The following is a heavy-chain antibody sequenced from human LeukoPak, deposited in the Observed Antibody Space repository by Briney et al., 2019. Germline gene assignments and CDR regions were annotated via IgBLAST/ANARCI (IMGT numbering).Heavy chain of an antibody. D-gene: IGHD6-13*01. Sequence: PGGSLRLSCAASGFTFSSYGMSWVRQAPGKGLEWVSAISGSGGSTYYAGSVKGRFTISRDNSKHTLYLQMNSLRAEDTAVYYCAKEGIAAAAPDYWGQGTLVTVSS. J-gene: IGHJ4*02. V-gene: IGHV3-23*01. CDR3: AKEGIAAAAPDY. CDR2: ISGSGGST. CDR1: GFTFSSYG.